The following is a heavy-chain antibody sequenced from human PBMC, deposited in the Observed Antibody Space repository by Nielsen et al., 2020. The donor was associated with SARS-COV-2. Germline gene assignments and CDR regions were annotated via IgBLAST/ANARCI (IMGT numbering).Heavy chain of an antibody. CDR1: GFTFRTYA. CDR2: VSGSGGST. V-gene: IGHV3-23*01. CDR3: ARVFFARGYSYGLGY. J-gene: IGHJ4*02. Sequence: GGSLRLSCAASGFTFRTYAMGWVRQAPGKGLEWISAVSGSGGSTNYADSVKGRFTISRDNSKNTLYLQMGNLRAEDTAVYYCARVFFARGYSYGLGYWGQGTLVTVSS. D-gene: IGHD5-18*01.